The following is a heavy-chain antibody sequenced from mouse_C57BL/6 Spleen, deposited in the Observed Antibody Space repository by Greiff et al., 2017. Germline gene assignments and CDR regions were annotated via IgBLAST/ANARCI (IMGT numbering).Heavy chain of an antibody. Sequence: VKDRFTISRDDSESMLYLQMNNLKTEDTAMYYCVRGTVVDFDYWGQGTTLTVSS. J-gene: IGHJ2*01. V-gene: IGHV10-1*01. CDR3: VRGTVVDFDY. D-gene: IGHD1-1*01.